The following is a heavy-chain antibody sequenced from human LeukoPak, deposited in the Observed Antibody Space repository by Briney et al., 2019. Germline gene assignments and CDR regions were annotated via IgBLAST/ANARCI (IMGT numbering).Heavy chain of an antibody. CDR2: ISYDGSNK. V-gene: IGHV3-30*18. Sequence: GGSLRLSCAASGFTFSSYGMHWVRQAPGKGLEWVAVISYDGSNKYYADSVKGRSTISRDNSKNTLYLQMNSLRAEDTAVYYCAKDLLTPAAGNYWGQGTLVTVSS. J-gene: IGHJ4*02. CDR3: AKDLLTPAAGNY. D-gene: IGHD6-13*01. CDR1: GFTFSSYG.